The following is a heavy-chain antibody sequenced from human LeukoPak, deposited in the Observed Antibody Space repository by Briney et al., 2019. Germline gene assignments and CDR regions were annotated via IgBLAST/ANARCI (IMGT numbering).Heavy chain of an antibody. CDR3: AGEPLPVTSINWFGP. D-gene: IGHD4-17*01. CDR1: GYSISSGYY. J-gene: IGHJ5*02. CDR2: IYHSGTT. Sequence: SETLSLTCTVSGYSISSGYYWGWIRQPPGKGLEWIGSIYHSGTTYYNPSLKSRVTISVDTSKNQFSLKLSSVTAADTAVYYCAGEPLPVTSINWFGPWGLGTLVTVSS. V-gene: IGHV4-38-2*02.